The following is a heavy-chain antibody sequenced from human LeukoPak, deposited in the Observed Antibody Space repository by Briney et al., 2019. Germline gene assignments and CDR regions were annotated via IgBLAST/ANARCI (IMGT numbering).Heavy chain of an antibody. V-gene: IGHV3-11*01. CDR3: ARVLRYCSGGNCYSGGLGYMDV. J-gene: IGHJ6*03. Sequence: TGGSLRLSCAASGFTFSDYNMRWLRQAPGKGLEWVSSISRSGSNKYYADSVKGRFTISRDNAKNSLFLQMNSLRAEDTAVYYCARVLRYCSGGNCYSGGLGYMDVWGKGTTVTISS. CDR2: ISRSGSNK. D-gene: IGHD2-15*01. CDR1: GFTFSDYN.